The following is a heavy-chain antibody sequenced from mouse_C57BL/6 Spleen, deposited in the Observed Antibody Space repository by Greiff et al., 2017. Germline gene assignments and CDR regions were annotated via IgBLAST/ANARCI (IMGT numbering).Heavy chain of an antibody. CDR3: TRWGLAWFAY. CDR1: GYTFTDYE. Sequence: VKLMEPGAELVRPGASVTLSCKASGYTFTDYEMHWVKQTPVHGLEWIGAIDPATGGTAYNQKFKGKAILTADKSSSTAYMELRSLTSEDSAVYYCTRWGLAWFAYWGQGTLVTVSA. CDR2: IDPATGGT. V-gene: IGHV1-15*01. J-gene: IGHJ3*01. D-gene: IGHD3-3*01.